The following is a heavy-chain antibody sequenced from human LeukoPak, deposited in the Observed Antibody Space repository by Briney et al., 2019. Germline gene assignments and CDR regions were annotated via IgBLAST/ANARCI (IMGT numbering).Heavy chain of an antibody. Sequence: GASVKVSCKASGYTFTSYDINWARQATGQGLEWMGWMNPNSGNTGYAQKLQGRVTMTTDTSTSTAYMELRSLRSDDTAVYYCARRSSSLNWFDPWGQGTLVTVSS. D-gene: IGHD6-13*01. CDR1: GYTFTSYD. CDR3: ARRSSSLNWFDP. V-gene: IGHV1-8*01. CDR2: MNPNSGNT. J-gene: IGHJ5*02.